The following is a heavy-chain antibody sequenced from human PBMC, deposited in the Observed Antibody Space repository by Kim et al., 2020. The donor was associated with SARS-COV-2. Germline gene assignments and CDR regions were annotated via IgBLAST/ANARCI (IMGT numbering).Heavy chain of an antibody. CDR3: ARPYGSASYFGYYFMDV. J-gene: IGHJ6*02. D-gene: IGHD3-10*01. CDR1: RFTFNMYG. CDR2: ISHDGSKK. Sequence: GGSLRLSCAASRFTFNMYGMEWVRQAPGKGLEWVAGISHDGSKKNYADSVKGRFTISRDNSKKTLYLQMNSLRVEDTAVYYCARPYGSASYFGYYFMDVWGQGTTVTVSS. V-gene: IGHV3-33*05.